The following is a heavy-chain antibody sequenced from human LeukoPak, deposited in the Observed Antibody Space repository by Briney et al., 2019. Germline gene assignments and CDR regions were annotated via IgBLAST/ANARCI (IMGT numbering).Heavy chain of an antibody. J-gene: IGHJ5*02. CDR3: ARLPRLTIFGVVTPRGGWFDP. CDR1: GGSISSSSYY. V-gene: IGHV4-39*01. CDR2: IYYSGST. D-gene: IGHD3-3*01. Sequence: PSETLSLTCTVSGGSISSSSYYWGWLRQPPGKGLEWIGSIYYSGSTYYNPSLKSRVTISVDTSKNQFSLKLSSMTAADTAVYYCARLPRLTIFGVVTPRGGWFDPWGQGTLVTVSS.